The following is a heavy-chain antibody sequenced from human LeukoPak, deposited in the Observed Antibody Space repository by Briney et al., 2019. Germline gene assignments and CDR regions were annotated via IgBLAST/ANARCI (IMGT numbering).Heavy chain of an antibody. D-gene: IGHD3-10*01. J-gene: IGHJ4*02. V-gene: IGHV4-34*01. CDR3: ARGLTMVRGVIPPPPYFDY. CDR1: GGSFSAYY. CDR2: INHSGST. Sequence: SETLSLTCAVYGGSFSAYYWSWIRQPPGKRLEWIGEINHSGSTNYNPSLKSRVTILLDTSKNQFSLNLSSVTAADTAVYYCARGLTMVRGVIPPPPYFDYWGQGTLVTVSS.